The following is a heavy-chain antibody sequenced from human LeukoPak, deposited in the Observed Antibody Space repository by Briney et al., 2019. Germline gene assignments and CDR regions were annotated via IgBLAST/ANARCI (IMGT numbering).Heavy chain of an antibody. Sequence: GGSLRLSCVVSGFTVSSNYMSWVRQAPGKGLEWVSVIYSGGTTYYADSVKGRFTISRDTSKNSLYLQMNSLRAEDTAVYYCARGGHIVVGSDAFDIWGQGTMVTVSS. CDR2: IYSGGTT. CDR1: GFTVSSNY. J-gene: IGHJ3*02. CDR3: ARGGHIVVGSDAFDI. D-gene: IGHD2-21*01. V-gene: IGHV3-53*01.